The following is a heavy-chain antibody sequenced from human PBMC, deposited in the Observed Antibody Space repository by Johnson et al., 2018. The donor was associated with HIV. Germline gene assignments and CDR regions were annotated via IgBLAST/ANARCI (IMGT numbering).Heavy chain of an antibody. CDR1: GFTFRDYY. V-gene: IGHV3-23*04. D-gene: IGHD1-14*01. CDR2: ISGSGGST. J-gene: IGHJ3*02. CDR3: ARDDRPDGFDI. Sequence: EVQLVESGGGLVKPGGSLRLSCAASGFTFRDYYMSWIRQAPGKGLEWVSAISGSGGSTYYADSVKGRFTISRDNSKNTVSLQMNSLRVEDTAVYYCARDDRPDGFDIWGQGTMVTVSS.